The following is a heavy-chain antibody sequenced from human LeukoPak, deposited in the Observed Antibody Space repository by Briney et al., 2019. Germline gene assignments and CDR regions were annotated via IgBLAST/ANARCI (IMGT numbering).Heavy chain of an antibody. CDR1: GGSISSYY. J-gene: IGHJ6*02. D-gene: IGHD5-18*01. V-gene: IGHV4-59*12. Sequence: SETLSLTCTVSGGSISSYYWSWIRQPPGKGLEWIGYIYYSGSTNYNPSLKSRVTISVDTSKNQFSLKLSSVTAADTAVYYCARASYGLYYYYGMDVWGQGTTVTVSS. CDR3: ARASYGLYYYYGMDV. CDR2: IYYSGST.